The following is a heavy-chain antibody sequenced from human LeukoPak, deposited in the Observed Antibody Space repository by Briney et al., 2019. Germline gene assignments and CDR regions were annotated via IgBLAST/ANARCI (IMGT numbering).Heavy chain of an antibody. D-gene: IGHD3-9*01. V-gene: IGHV3-30*02. CDR3: ARSNYDILTGYKYYFDY. Sequence: GGSLRLSCAASGFTFSSYDIHWVRQAPGKGLEWVAFIRYDGSNKYYADSVKGRFTISRDNSKNTLYLQMNSLRAEDTAVYYCARSNYDILTGYKYYFDYWGQGTLVTVSS. CDR1: GFTFSSYD. J-gene: IGHJ4*02. CDR2: IRYDGSNK.